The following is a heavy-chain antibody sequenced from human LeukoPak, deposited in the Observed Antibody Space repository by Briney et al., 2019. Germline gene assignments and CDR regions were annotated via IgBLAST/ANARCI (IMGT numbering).Heavy chain of an antibody. J-gene: IGHJ4*02. CDR1: GGSFSGYY. CDR2: INHSGST. V-gene: IGHV4-34*01. CDR3: ARGGYSGSYAFDY. D-gene: IGHD1-26*01. Sequence: SETLSLTCTVYGGSFSGYYWSWIRQPPGKGLEWIGEINHSGSTNYNASLKSRVTISVDTSKNQFPLKLSSVTAADTAVYYCARGGYSGSYAFDYWGQGTLVTVSS.